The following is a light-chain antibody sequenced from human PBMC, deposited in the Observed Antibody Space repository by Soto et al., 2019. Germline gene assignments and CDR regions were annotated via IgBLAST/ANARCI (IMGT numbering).Light chain of an antibody. CDR2: ETS. Sequence: EIVLTQSPATLSLTPGERPTLSCRASQSVNNNLAWYQQKPGQAPRLLVYETSNRSTGIPARFSGRGSGTDFNLTISNLEPEEFGVYFCQQSTKWPPITFGQGTRLEIK. CDR1: QSVNNN. V-gene: IGKV3-11*01. J-gene: IGKJ5*01. CDR3: QQSTKWPPIT.